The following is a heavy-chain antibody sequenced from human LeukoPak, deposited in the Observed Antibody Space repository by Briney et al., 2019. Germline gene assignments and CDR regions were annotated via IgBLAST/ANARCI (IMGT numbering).Heavy chain of an antibody. D-gene: IGHD2-2*01. Sequence: ASVKVSCKASGYTFTSYYMHWVRQAPGQGLEWMGIINPSGGSTSYAQKFQGRVTMTRDTSTSTVYMELSSLRSEDTAVYYCARLTKDCSSTSCGTKVGHYFDYWGQGTLVTVSS. CDR2: INPSGGST. CDR1: GYTFTSYY. CDR3: ARLTKDCSSTSCGTKVGHYFDY. V-gene: IGHV1-46*03. J-gene: IGHJ4*02.